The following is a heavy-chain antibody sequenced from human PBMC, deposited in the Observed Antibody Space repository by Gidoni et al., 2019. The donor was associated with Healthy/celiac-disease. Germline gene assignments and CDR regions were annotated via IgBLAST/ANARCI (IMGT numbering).Heavy chain of an antibody. CDR3: ARGNMLVVADY. V-gene: IGHV3-13*01. D-gene: IGHD3-22*01. J-gene: IGHJ4*02. Sequence: EVQLVASGGGLVQPGGSLRLSSAASGFTFSSYDMHWVRQATGKGLDWVSAMGTAGDTYYPGSVKGRFTISRENAKNSLYLQMNSLRAEDTAVYYCARGNMLVVADYWGQGTLGTVSS. CDR2: MGTAGDT. CDR1: GFTFSSYD.